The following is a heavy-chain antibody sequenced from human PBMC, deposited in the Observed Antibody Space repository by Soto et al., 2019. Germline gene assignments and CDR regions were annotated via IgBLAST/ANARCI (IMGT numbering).Heavy chain of an antibody. J-gene: IGHJ3*02. CDR1: GFTFSNAW. D-gene: IGHD4-17*01. V-gene: IGHV3-15*01. CDR2: IKSKTDGGTT. CDR3: TTDPTPDYGDYGDAFDI. Sequence: GGSLRLSCAASGFTFSNAWMSWVRQAPGKGLEWVGRIKSKTDGGTTDYAAPVKGRFTISRDDSKNTLYLQMNSLKTEDTAVYYCTTDPTPDYGDYGDAFDIWGQGTMVTVSS.